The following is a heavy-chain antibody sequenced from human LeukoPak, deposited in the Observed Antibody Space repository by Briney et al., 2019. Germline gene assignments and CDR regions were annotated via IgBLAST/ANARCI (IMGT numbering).Heavy chain of an antibody. J-gene: IGHJ4*02. CDR1: GSSISSDYY. CDR2: IKHRGRG. Sequence: SETLSLTCSVSGSSISSDYYWGWVRQPPGKGLEWIGRIKHRGRGYYNPSLKSRVTISVDTSKNQFSLQLSSVTAADTAVYYCARVVGATSIDYWGQGILVTVSS. D-gene: IGHD2-15*01. V-gene: IGHV4-38-2*02. CDR3: ARVVGATSIDY.